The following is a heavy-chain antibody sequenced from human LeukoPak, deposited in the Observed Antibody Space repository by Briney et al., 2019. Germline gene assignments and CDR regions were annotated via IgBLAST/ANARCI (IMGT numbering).Heavy chain of an antibody. J-gene: IGHJ5*02. CDR3: VTRLA. CDR2: IYSGGST. CDR1: GFTVSSNY. D-gene: IGHD3-16*01. V-gene: IGHV3-53*01. Sequence: GGSLRLSCAASGFTVSSNYMSWVRQAPGKGLDWISMIYSGGSTNYADSVKGRFTISRDSSKNTLYLQMNSLRAEDTAVYYCVTRLAWGQGTLVTVSS.